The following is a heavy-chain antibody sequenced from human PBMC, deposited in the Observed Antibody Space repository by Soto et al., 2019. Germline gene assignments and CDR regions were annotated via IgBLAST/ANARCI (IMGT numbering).Heavy chain of an antibody. V-gene: IGHV4-31*02. J-gene: IGHJ5*01. Sequence: SETLSLTCPVSGDSIGGVCYWCWSRQFPGRGLEWIGCISSSGSTYYNPDLNNRIIMTLATYQNHISHKLLTVTAADTAIYYCATTGATVIVTPRQWFDTWGQGTMVTVSS. CDR1: GDSIGGVCY. D-gene: IGHD1-26*01. CDR3: ATTGATVIVTPRQWFDT. CDR2: ISSSGST.